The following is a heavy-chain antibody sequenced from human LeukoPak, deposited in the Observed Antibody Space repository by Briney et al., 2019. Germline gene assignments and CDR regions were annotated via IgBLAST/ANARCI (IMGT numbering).Heavy chain of an antibody. CDR1: GYTFTGYY. CDR2: INPNSGGT. CDR3: MREVGSINWYAY. J-gene: IGHJ5*01. V-gene: IGHV1-2*02. D-gene: IGHD6-13*01. Sequence: VASVKVSCKASGYTFTGYYMHWVRQAPGQGLEWMGWINPNSGGTKYAQKFQGRVTMTRDTSISTAYIEVSRLRSDDTAVYYCMREVGSINWYAYWGQGTLVTVSS.